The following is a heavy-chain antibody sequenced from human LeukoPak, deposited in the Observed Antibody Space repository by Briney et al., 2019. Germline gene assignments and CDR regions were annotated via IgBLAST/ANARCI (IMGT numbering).Heavy chain of an antibody. CDR3: ARILTPGYYGMDV. CDR2: IIPILGIA. Sequence: ASVKVSCKASGGTFSSYTISWVRQAPGQGLEWMGRIIPILGIANYVQKFQGRVTITADKSTSTAYMELSSLRSEDTAVYYCARILTPGYYGMDVWGQGTTVTVSS. J-gene: IGHJ6*02. V-gene: IGHV1-69*02. D-gene: IGHD1-14*01. CDR1: GGTFSSYT.